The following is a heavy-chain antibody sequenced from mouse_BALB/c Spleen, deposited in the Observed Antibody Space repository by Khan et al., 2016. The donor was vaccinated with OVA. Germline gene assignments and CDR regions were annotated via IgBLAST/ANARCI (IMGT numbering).Heavy chain of an antibody. J-gene: IGHJ4*01. D-gene: IGHD3-3*01. CDR1: GYTFPEYT. CDR3: ARDAGRY. Sequence: VQLQQSGPELVKPGASVKISCKTSGYTFPEYTVHWVKQSLGKSLDWIGVINPKNGGTAYNQKFKGKATLAVDKSSSTAYMEFRNLTSEDSAVYSCARDAGRYWGQGTSVTVAS. V-gene: IGHV1-18*01. CDR2: INPKNGGT.